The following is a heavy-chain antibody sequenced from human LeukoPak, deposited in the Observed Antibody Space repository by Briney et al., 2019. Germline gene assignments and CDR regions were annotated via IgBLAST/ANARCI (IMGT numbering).Heavy chain of an antibody. V-gene: IGHV1-24*01. CDR1: GYTLTELS. J-gene: IGHJ4*02. CDR2: FDPEDGET. CDR3: ATEPRYFDWFSFDY. Sequence: ASVKVSCKVSGYTLTELSMHWVRQAPGKGLEWMGGFDPEDGETIYAQKFQGRVTMTEDTSTDTAYMELSSLRSEDTAVYYCATEPRYFDWFSFDYWGQGTLVTVSS. D-gene: IGHD3-9*01.